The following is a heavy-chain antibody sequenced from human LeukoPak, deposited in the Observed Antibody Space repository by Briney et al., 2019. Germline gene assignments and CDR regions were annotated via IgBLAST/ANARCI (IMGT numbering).Heavy chain of an antibody. CDR3: ARSAENCNNGVCFTDYYMDV. D-gene: IGHD2-8*01. CDR1: GCTFSGYG. CDR2: ISVYNGNT. J-gene: IGHJ6*03. Sequence: ASVKVSCKASGCTFSGYGITWVRQAPGQGLEWMGWISVYNGNTNYAQNFQGRVTMTRDTSITTAYMELSSLTSDDTAVYFCARSAENCNNGVCFTDYYMDVWGKGTTVTVSS. V-gene: IGHV1-18*01.